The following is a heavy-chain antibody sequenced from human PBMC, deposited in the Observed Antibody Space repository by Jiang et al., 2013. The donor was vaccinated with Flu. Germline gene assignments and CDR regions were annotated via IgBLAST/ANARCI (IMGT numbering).Heavy chain of an antibody. D-gene: IGHD3-22*01. Sequence: SGYTFTSYAMNWVRQAPGQGLEWMGWINTNTGNPTYAQGFTGRFVFSLDTSVSTAYLQISSLKAEDTAVYYCARAPQPSIVVTHDDAFDIWGQGTMVTVSS. V-gene: IGHV7-4-1*02. CDR1: GYTFTSYA. CDR2: INTNTGNP. CDR3: ARAPQPSIVVTHDDAFDI. J-gene: IGHJ3*02.